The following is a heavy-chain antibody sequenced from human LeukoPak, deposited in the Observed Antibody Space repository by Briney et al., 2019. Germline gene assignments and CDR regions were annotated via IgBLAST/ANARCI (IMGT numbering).Heavy chain of an antibody. J-gene: IGHJ3*02. V-gene: IGHV4-59*01. CDR1: GGSISSYY. CDR3: ARVTTESGYYDSSGYYTLNPNAFDI. D-gene: IGHD3-22*01. CDR2: IYYSGST. Sequence: SETLSLTCTVSGGSISSYYWSWIRQPPGKGLEWIGYIYYSGSTNHNPSLKSRVIISVDTSKNQFSLKLRSVTAADTAVYYCARVTTESGYYDSSGYYTLNPNAFDIWGQGTMVTVSS.